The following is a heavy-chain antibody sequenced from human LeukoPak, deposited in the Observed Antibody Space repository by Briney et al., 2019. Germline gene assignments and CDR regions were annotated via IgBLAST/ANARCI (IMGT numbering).Heavy chain of an antibody. Sequence: ASVKVSCKASGYTFTNYAMHWVRQAPGQRLEWMGWINAGNGNTKYSQKFQGRVTITRDTSASTAYMELSSLRSEDTAVYYCARFSDYGSGSYYNSYWGLGTLVTVSS. V-gene: IGHV1-3*01. CDR2: INAGNGNT. J-gene: IGHJ4*02. CDR3: ARFSDYGSGSYYNSY. CDR1: GYTFTNYA. D-gene: IGHD3-10*01.